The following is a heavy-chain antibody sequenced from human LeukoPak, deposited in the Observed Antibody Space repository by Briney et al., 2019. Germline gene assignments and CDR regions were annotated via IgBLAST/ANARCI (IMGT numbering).Heavy chain of an antibody. D-gene: IGHD6-13*01. Sequence: GGSLRLSCAASGITFSSYGMSWVRQAPGKGLEWVSSISAGGGITFYADSVKGRFTISRDNSRNTLYLQMNNLRAEDSAVYYCAKVTYTSSWYGFDYWGQGTLVTVSS. CDR2: ISAGGGIT. V-gene: IGHV3-23*01. CDR1: GITFSSYG. CDR3: AKVTYTSSWYGFDY. J-gene: IGHJ4*02.